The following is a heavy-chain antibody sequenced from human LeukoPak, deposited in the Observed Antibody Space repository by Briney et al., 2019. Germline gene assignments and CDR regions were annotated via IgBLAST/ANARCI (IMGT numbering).Heavy chain of an antibody. V-gene: IGHV3-23*01. CDR1: GFTFSSYE. D-gene: IGHD3-22*01. Sequence: GGSLRLSCAASGFTFSSYEMNWVRQAPGKGLEWVSYISSSGSTIYYADSVKGRFTISRDNSKNTLYLQMNSLRAEDTAVYYCAKDYYYDSSGPNFDYWGQGTLVTVSS. CDR3: AKDYYYDSSGPNFDY. J-gene: IGHJ4*02. CDR2: ISSSGSTI.